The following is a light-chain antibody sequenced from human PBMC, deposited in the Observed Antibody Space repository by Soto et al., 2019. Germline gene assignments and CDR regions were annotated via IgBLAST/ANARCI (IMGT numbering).Light chain of an antibody. V-gene: IGKV3-11*01. CDR3: QQRSNWPIT. CDR1: QSVSTY. CDR2: DAS. Sequence: EIVLTQSPATLSLSPGESVTLSCRTSQSVSTYFTWYQQKPGRAPRLLIYDASNRATGIPARFIGSGSGTDFTLTISSLDPEDFAVYYCQQRSNWPITFGQGTRLEIK. J-gene: IGKJ5*01.